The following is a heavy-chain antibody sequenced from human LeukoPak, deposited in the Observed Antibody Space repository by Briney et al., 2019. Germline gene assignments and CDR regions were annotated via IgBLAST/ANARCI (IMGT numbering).Heavy chain of an antibody. Sequence: GGSLRLSCAASGFTFSNYWMNWVRQAPGKGLEWVANINQDGSKKYYVDSVEGRFTISRDNAKNSLYLQMNSLRAEDTAVYYCAREISPTYYYDSSGLNWFDPWGQGTLVTVSS. CDR2: INQDGSKK. CDR1: GFTFSNYW. CDR3: AREISPTYYYDSSGLNWFDP. V-gene: IGHV3-7*01. J-gene: IGHJ5*02. D-gene: IGHD3-22*01.